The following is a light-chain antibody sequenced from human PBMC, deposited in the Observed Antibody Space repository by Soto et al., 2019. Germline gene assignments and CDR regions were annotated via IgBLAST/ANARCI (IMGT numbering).Light chain of an antibody. CDR1: QGISNY. CDR2: GAS. J-gene: IGKJ3*01. V-gene: IGKV1-27*01. CDR3: QKYNSAPSFT. Sequence: DIQMTQSPSSLSASVGYRVTITCRATQGISNYSAWYQQKPGRVPKLLIYGASTLQSGVPSRFSGSGSGTDFTLTITSLQPEDVATYYCQKYNSAPSFTFGPGTKVDIK.